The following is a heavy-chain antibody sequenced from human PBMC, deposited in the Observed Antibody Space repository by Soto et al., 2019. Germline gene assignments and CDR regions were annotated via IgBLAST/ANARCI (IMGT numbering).Heavy chain of an antibody. CDR1: GFTVSSTC. V-gene: IGHV3-66*01. Sequence: EVQLVESGGGLVQPGGSLRLSCAASGFTVSSTCMSWVRQAPGKGLEWVSLTYASGNTEYADSVKGRLIISRDNSKNTPYLQMNSLRAEDTAVYHCAIVDRAHWSGGSCYEYFDYWGQGTLVTVSS. J-gene: IGHJ4*02. D-gene: IGHD2-15*01. CDR2: TYASGNT. CDR3: AIVDRAHWSGGSCYEYFDY.